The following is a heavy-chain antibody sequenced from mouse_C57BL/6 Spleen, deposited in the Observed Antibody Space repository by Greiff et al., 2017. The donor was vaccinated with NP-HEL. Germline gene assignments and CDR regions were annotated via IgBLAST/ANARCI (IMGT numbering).Heavy chain of an antibody. D-gene: IGHD2-1*01. CDR3: ARGGGNYYFDY. CDR1: GFTFSSYA. CDR2: ISDGGSYT. Sequence: EVHLVESGGGLVKPGGSLKLSCAASGFTFSSYAMSWVRQTPEKRLEWVATISDGGSYTYYPDNVKGRFTISRDNAKNNLYLQMSQLKSEDTAMYYCARGGGNYYFDYWGQGTTLTVSS. J-gene: IGHJ2*01. V-gene: IGHV5-4*01.